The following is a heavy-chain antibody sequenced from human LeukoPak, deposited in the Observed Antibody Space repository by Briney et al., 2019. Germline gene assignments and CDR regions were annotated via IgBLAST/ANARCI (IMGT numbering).Heavy chain of an antibody. CDR1: GGSISSYY. CDR3: AGAVATGKNYYYYMDV. Sequence: SETLSLTCTVSGGSISSYYWSWIRQPPGKGLEGIGYIYYSGSTNYNPSLKSRVTISVDTSKNQFSLKLSSVTAADTAVYYCAGAVATGKNYYYYMDVWGKGTTVTVSS. V-gene: IGHV4-59*01. D-gene: IGHD5-12*01. J-gene: IGHJ6*03. CDR2: IYYSGST.